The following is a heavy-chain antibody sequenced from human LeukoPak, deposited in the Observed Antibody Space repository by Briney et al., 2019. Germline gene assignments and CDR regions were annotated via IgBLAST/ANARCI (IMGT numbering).Heavy chain of an antibody. V-gene: IGHV3-11*01. D-gene: IGHD1-20*01. CDR2: ISSSGSTI. Sequence: TGGSLRLSCAASGFTFSDYYMSWIRQAPGKGLEWVSYISSSGSTIYYADSVKGRFTISRDNAKNSLYLQMNSLRAEDTAVYYCAREPRNWNEDYYYYYMDVWGQGTTVTVSS. CDR3: AREPRNWNEDYYYYYMDV. CDR1: GFTFSDYY. J-gene: IGHJ6*03.